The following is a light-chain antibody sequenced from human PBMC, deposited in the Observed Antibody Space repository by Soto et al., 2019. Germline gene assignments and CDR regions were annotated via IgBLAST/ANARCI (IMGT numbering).Light chain of an antibody. CDR3: QQFSSYPLT. V-gene: IGKV3-11*01. Sequence: DIVLTQSPATLSWSPGERATFSSRASHRVSSYLAWYQQKPGQAPRLLIYDASNRATGIPDRFSGGGSGTDFTLTISRLEPEDFAVYYCQQFSSYPLTFGGGTKVDI. CDR2: DAS. J-gene: IGKJ4*01. CDR1: HRVSSY.